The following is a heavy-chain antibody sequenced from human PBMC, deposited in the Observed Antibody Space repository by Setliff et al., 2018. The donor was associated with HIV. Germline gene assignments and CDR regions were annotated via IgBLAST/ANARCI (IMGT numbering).Heavy chain of an antibody. CDR3: AKGGYGGAYYVAGY. D-gene: IGHD5-18*01. V-gene: IGHV3-66*02. Sequence: PGGSLRLSCEASGFSVTDTYMGWVRQAPGKGLEWVTLMYKGGKTYYADFVKGRFTIARDDSKNTVSLQMTNLGTGDTAMYYCAKGGYGGAYYVAGYWGQGTLVTVPS. CDR2: MYKGGKT. J-gene: IGHJ4*02. CDR1: GFSVTDTY.